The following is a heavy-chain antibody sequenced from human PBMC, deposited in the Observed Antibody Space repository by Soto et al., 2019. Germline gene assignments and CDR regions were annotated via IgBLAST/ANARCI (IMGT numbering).Heavy chain of an antibody. J-gene: IGHJ4*02. CDR2: ISGSGCST. D-gene: IGHD4-17*01. CDR3: AKDRYGEPNEGGGVDY. Sequence: EVQLLESGGGLVQPGGALRLSCAASGFTFSSYAMSWVRQSPGNGLEWVSAISGSGCSTYYADSVKGRFTISRDNSKNTLYLQMNSLRAEDRAVYYCAKDRYGEPNEGGGVDYWGQGTLVTVSS. CDR1: GFTFSSYA. V-gene: IGHV3-23*01.